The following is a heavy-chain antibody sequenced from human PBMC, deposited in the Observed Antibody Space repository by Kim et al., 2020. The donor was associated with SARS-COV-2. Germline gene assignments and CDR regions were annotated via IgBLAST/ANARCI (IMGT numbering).Heavy chain of an antibody. CDR2: INPSGGST. J-gene: IGHJ6*02. CDR3: ARVLTTTDVYRDYYDVMDV. CDR1: GYTFTSYY. Sequence: ASVKVSCKASGYTFTSYYIHWVRQAPGQGLEWMGIINPSGGSTSYAQKCQGRVTMTRDTSTSTVYMELSSLRSEDTAVYYCARVLTTTDVYRDYYDVMDVWGQGTTVTVPS. D-gene: IGHD1-1*01. V-gene: IGHV1-46*01.